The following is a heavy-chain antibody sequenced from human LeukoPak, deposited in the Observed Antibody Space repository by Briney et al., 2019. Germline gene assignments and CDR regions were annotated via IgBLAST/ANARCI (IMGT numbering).Heavy chain of an antibody. Sequence: SETLSLTCSVSGGSLSSSSYYWGWIRQPPGKGLEWIGSIYYSGSTYYNPSLKSRVTISVDTSKNQFSLKLSSVTAADTAVYYCARQYYDILTGYYNVEGWFDPWGQGTLVTVSS. CDR1: GGSLSSSSYY. D-gene: IGHD3-9*01. J-gene: IGHJ5*02. CDR2: IYYSGST. V-gene: IGHV4-39*01. CDR3: ARQYYDILTGYYNVEGWFDP.